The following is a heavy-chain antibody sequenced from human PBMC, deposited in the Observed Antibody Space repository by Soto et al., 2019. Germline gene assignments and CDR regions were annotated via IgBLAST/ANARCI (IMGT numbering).Heavy chain of an antibody. CDR1: GYTFPSYD. CDR3: ASGGAAGTSLYYYYGMDV. J-gene: IGHJ6*02. CDR2: MNPNSGNT. D-gene: IGHD6-13*01. Sequence: ASVKVSCKACGYTFPSYDINWVRQATGQGLEWMGWMNPNSGNTGYAQKFQGRVTMTRNTSISTAYMELSSLRSEDTAVYYCASGGAAGTSLYYYYGMDVWGQGTTVTVSS. V-gene: IGHV1-8*01.